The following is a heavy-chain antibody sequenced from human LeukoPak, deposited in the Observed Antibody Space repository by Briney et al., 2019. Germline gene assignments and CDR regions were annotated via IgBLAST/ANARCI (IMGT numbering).Heavy chain of an antibody. CDR1: GYRFTSYW. CDR2: IYPGDSDT. Sequence: GESLKISCKGSGYRFTSYWIGWVRQMPGKGLEWMGIIYPGDSDTKYNPSFQGQVTISADKSISTAYLQWSSLKASDTAMYYCVRLYDFDSSGYYSGDYWGQGTLVTVSS. V-gene: IGHV5-51*01. CDR3: VRLYDFDSSGYYSGDY. J-gene: IGHJ4*02. D-gene: IGHD3-22*01.